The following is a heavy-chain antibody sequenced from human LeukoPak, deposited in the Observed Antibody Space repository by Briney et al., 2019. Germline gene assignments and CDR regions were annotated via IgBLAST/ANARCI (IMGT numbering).Heavy chain of an antibody. CDR1: GFSFSSYG. Sequence: GGSLRLSCVASGFSFSSYGMSWVRQAPGKGLEWVSTISGNDGNTYYADSVKGRFTISRDNSKNTLYLQMNSLRVEDTALYYCGKDKTGGFWDPIDYWGQGTLVTVSS. V-gene: IGHV3-23*01. CDR3: GKDKTGGFWDPIDY. J-gene: IGHJ4*02. D-gene: IGHD2-8*02. CDR2: ISGNDGNT.